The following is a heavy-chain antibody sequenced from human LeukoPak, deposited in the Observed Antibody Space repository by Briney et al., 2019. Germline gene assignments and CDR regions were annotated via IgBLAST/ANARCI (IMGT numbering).Heavy chain of an antibody. D-gene: IGHD4-17*01. CDR2: ISGGGGST. Sequence: QAGGSLRLSCAASGFTFSSYAMSWVRQAPGKGLEWVSAISGGGGSTYYADSVKGRFTISRDNSKNTLYLQMNSLRAEDTAVYYCVTPDYGDYFFDYWGQGTLVTVSS. CDR3: VTPDYGDYFFDY. CDR1: GFTFSSYA. V-gene: IGHV3-23*01. J-gene: IGHJ4*02.